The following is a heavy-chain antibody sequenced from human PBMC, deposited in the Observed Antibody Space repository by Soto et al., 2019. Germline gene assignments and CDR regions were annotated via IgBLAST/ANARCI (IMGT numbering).Heavy chain of an antibody. CDR1: GGSISSYY. J-gene: IGHJ6*02. Sequence: SETLSLTCTVSGGSISSYYWSWIRQPPGKGLEWIGYIYYSGSTNYNPSLKSRVTISVDTSKNQFSLKLSSVTAADTAVYYCARVLGYCSGGSCYPTLYYYYGMDVWGQGTTLTVSS. CDR2: IYYSGST. V-gene: IGHV4-59*01. CDR3: ARVLGYCSGGSCYPTLYYYYGMDV. D-gene: IGHD2-15*01.